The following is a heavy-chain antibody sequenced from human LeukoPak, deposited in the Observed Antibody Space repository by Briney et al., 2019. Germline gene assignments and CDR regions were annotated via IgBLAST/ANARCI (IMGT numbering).Heavy chain of an antibody. V-gene: IGHV1-8*03. Sequence: GASVKVSCKASGYTFTSYDINWVRQATGQGLEWMGWMNPNSANTGYAQKFQGRVTITRNTSISTAYMELSSLRSEDTAVYYCARGVNFWSGWVSDYYYMDVWGKGTTVTVSS. CDR1: GYTFTSYD. J-gene: IGHJ6*03. CDR3: ARGVNFWSGWVSDYYYMDV. CDR2: MNPNSANT. D-gene: IGHD3-3*01.